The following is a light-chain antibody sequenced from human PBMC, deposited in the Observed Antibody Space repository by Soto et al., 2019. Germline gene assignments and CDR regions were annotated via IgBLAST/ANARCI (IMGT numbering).Light chain of an antibody. V-gene: IGKV3-20*01. CDR1: QSLITRY. CDR3: QQYGTSPT. Sequence: EIVLTQSPGTLSLFPGERATLSCRASQSLITRYLAWYQQKPGQAPRLLIYGASSRATGIPDRFSGSGSRTDFTLTISRLEPEYFAVYSCQQYGTSPTFGQGTRLEIK. J-gene: IGKJ5*01. CDR2: GAS.